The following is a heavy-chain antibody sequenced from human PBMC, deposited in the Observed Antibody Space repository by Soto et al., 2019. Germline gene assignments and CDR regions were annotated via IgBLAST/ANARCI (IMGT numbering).Heavy chain of an antibody. CDR2: IYYNGNT. D-gene: IGHD7-27*01. V-gene: IGHV4-59*11. J-gene: IGHJ4*02. Sequence: QVQLQESGPGLVKPSETLSLTCSVSGGSISNHYWSWMRQPPGKGLEWIGYIYYNGNTNYNPSLKSRVTMSVDTSRNQISLKLTTVTAADTAVYYCTRANWYSEYWGQGTLVTVSS. CDR3: TRANWYSEY. CDR1: GGSISNHY.